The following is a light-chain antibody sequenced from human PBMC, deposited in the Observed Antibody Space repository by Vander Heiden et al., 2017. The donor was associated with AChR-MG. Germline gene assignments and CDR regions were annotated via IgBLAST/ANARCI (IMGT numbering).Light chain of an antibody. CDR3: QRDDDLPRT. CDR1: QDISEY. Sequence: DIQMTQTPSFLSASIGDRVTITCQASQDISEYLNWFQQKPGKAPKLLISDASDLETGVPSRFSGSGSGTRFVLIINNLQPEDFATYYCQRDDDLPRTFGPGTKV. V-gene: IGKV1-33*01. J-gene: IGKJ1*01. CDR2: DAS.